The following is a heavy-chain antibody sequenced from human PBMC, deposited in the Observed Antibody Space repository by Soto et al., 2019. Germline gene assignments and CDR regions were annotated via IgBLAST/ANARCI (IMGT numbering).Heavy chain of an antibody. D-gene: IGHD3-10*01. CDR2: SNAGNGNT. CDR1: GYTFTSYA. Sequence: QVQLVQSGAEVKKPGASVKVSCKASGYTFTSYAMHWVRQAPGQRLEWMGWSNAGNGNTKYSQKFQGRVTITRDTSASTAYMELSSLRSEDTAVYYCARVGHYYGSGTTYDYWGQGTLVTVSS. V-gene: IGHV1-3*01. CDR3: ARVGHYYGSGTTYDY. J-gene: IGHJ4*02.